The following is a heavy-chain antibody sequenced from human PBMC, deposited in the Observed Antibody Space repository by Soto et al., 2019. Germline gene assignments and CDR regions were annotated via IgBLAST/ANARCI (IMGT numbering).Heavy chain of an antibody. CDR3: AVSHCSGGSCYPNWFDP. D-gene: IGHD2-15*01. V-gene: IGHV3-74*03. J-gene: IGHJ5*02. CDR1: GFTFGNFW. Sequence: PGGSLRLSCSDSGFTFGNFWIHWVRQAPGKGLEWVSHIGPDGTDIVYADSVKGRFIISRDNSKNTLYLQMNSLRAEDTAVYYCAVSHCSGGSCYPNWFDPWGQGTLVTVSS. CDR2: IGPDGTDI.